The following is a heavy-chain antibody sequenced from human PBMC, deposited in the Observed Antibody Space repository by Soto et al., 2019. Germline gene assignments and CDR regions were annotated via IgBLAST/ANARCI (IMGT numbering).Heavy chain of an antibody. Sequence: ASVKVSCKASGYTFTSYYMHWVRQAPGQGLEWMGIINPSGGSTSYAQKFQCRVTMTRDTSTSTVYMELSSLRSEDTAVYYCARDLSLYDFWSGSKNAYNWFDPWGQGTLVTVSS. V-gene: IGHV1-46*01. CDR3: ARDLSLYDFWSGSKNAYNWFDP. D-gene: IGHD3-3*01. CDR2: INPSGGST. CDR1: GYTFTSYY. J-gene: IGHJ5*02.